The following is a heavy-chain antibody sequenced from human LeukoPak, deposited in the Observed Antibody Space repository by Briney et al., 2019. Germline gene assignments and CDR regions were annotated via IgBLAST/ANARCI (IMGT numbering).Heavy chain of an antibody. CDR3: ARAGSDIVVVPNWFDP. V-gene: IGHV4-30-4*08. CDR1: GGSISSGDYY. J-gene: IGHJ5*02. CDR2: IYYSGST. D-gene: IGHD2-2*01. Sequence: SQTLSLTCTVSGGSISSGDYYWSWIRQPPGKGLEWIGYIYYSGSTYYNPSLKSRVTISVDTSKHQFSLKLSSVTAADTAVYYCARAGSDIVVVPNWFDPWGQGTLVTVSS.